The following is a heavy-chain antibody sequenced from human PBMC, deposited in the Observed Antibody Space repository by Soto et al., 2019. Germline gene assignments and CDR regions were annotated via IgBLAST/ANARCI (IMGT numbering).Heavy chain of an antibody. Sequence: PGGSLRLSCAASGFIFSSYGMDWVRQAPGKGLEWVAVVSSTGSSEYYADSVKGRFTISRDNSRNTVFLQMNSLRADDTAVYYCAKDRLAGGFDYWGQGTLVTVSS. CDR3: AKDRLAGGFDY. D-gene: IGHD3-16*01. CDR1: GFIFSSYG. V-gene: IGHV3-30*18. J-gene: IGHJ4*02. CDR2: VSSTGSSE.